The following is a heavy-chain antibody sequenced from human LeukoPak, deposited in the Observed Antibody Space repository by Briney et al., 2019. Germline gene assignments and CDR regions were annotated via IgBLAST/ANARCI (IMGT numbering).Heavy chain of an antibody. D-gene: IGHD1-14*01. V-gene: IGHV3-30*02. CDR2: IRYDGSDT. CDR3: ARVGLGINYYGMDV. J-gene: IGHJ6*02. Sequence: GGSLRLSCAASGFTFTSYGIHWVRQAPGKGLEWVSFIRYDGSDTYYADSVKGRFTISRDNAKNTLYLQINSLRAEDAAVYYCARVGLGINYYGMDVWGQGTTVTVSS. CDR1: GFTFTSYG.